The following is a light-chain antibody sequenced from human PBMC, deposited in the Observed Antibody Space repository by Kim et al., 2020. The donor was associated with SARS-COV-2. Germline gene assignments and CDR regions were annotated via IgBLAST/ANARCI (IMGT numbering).Light chain of an antibody. CDR3: QAWDSSTEV. CDR1: KLGVQY. J-gene: IGLJ2*01. V-gene: IGLV3-1*01. CDR2: QDS. Sequence: VSPGQTASITCSGDKLGVQYACWYQKKPGQSPVLVIYQDSKRPSGIPERFSGSNSGNTATLTISGTQAMDEADYYCQAWDSSTEVFGGGTQLTVL.